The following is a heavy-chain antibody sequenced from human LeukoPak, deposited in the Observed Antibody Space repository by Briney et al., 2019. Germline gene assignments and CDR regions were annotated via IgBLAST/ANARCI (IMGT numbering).Heavy chain of an antibody. J-gene: IGHJ4*02. CDR3: VRGAKCSGADCDSTREYVYYFDY. V-gene: IGHV1-69*13. CDR1: RGTFSSYA. Sequence: GASVKVSCKASRGTFSSYAIIWVRQAPGQGLEWMGGIIPIFGTANYAQKFQGRVTISADESTSTVYMELSSLRSEDTAVYYCVRGAKCSGADCDSTREYVYYFDYWGQGTLVTVSS. CDR2: IIPIFGTA. D-gene: IGHD6-25*01.